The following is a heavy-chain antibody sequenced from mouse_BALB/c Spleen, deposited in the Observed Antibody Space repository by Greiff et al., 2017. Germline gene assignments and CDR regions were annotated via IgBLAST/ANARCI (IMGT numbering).Heavy chain of an antibody. J-gene: IGHJ3*01. CDR1: GFTFSSFG. D-gene: IGHD2-4*01. Sequence: EVKLVESGGGLVQPGGSRKLSCAASGFTFSSFGMHWVRLAPEKGLEWVAYISSGSSTIYYADTVKGRFTISRDNPKNTLFLQMTSLRSEDTAMYYCARSLSTMITTVGAYWGQGTLVTVSA. V-gene: IGHV5-17*02. CDR3: ARSLSTMITTVGAY. CDR2: ISSGSSTI.